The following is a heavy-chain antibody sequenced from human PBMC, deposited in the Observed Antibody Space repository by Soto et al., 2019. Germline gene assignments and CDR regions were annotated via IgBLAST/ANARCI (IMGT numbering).Heavy chain of an antibody. CDR3: AKERSGWPDY. D-gene: IGHD6-19*01. CDR1: GFTFSAHG. Sequence: HPGGSLRLSCAASGFTFSAHGIHWVRQAPGKGLEWVAVISSDGSHKYYGDSVKGRFTISRDNSKNTVYLQMNSLTIEDTAIYYCAKERSGWPDYWGQGTLVTVSS. V-gene: IGHV3-30*18. J-gene: IGHJ4*02. CDR2: ISSDGSHK.